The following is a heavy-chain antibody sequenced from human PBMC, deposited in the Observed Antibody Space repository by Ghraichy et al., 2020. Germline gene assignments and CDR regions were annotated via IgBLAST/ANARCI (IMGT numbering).Heavy chain of an antibody. D-gene: IGHD4-17*01. V-gene: IGHV3-7*05. J-gene: IGHJ4*02. CDR2: IKQDGSEK. CDR1: GFTFSSYW. Sequence: AGSLRLSCAASGFTFSSYWMSWVRQAPGKGLEWVANIKQDGSEKYYVDSVKGRFTISRDNAKNSLYLQMNSLRAEDTAVYYCARDFLNADYGDYASTADYWGQGTLVTVSS. CDR3: ARDFLNADYGDYASTADY.